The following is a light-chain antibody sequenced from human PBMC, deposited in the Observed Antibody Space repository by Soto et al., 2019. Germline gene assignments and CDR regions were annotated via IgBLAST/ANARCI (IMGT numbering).Light chain of an antibody. CDR1: SSDVGGYDY. CDR3: ASYGGSDNLI. J-gene: IGLJ2*01. CDR2: DVS. V-gene: IGLV2-8*01. Sequence: QSVLTQPPSASGSPGQSVTISCTGTSSDVGGYDYVSWYQQHPGKAPKVLIYDVSQRPSGVPDRFSGSKYGNTASLTVSGLQAEDEADYYCASYGGSDNLIFGGGTKLTVL.